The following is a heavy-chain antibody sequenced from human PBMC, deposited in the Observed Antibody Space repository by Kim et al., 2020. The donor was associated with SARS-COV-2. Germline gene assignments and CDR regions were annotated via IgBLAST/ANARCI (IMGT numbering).Heavy chain of an antibody. D-gene: IGHD3-10*01. Sequence: SVKVSCKASGGTFSSYAISWVRQAPGQGLEWMGGIIPIFGTANYAQKFQGRVTITADESTSTAYMELSSLRSEDTAVYYCARDRPDSITMVQGVTPYWYFDLWGRGTLVTVSS. J-gene: IGHJ2*01. CDR2: IIPIFGTA. CDR1: GGTFSSYA. V-gene: IGHV1-69*13. CDR3: ARDRPDSITMVQGVTPYWYFDL.